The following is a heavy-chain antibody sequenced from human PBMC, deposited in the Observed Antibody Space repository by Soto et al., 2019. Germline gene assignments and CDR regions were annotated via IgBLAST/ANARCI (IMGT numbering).Heavy chain of an antibody. CDR3: TCSGWFFDY. V-gene: IGHV1-18*01. CDR2: ISAYNGNT. Sequence: ASVKVSCKASGYTFTSYAISWVRQAPGQGLEWMGWISAYNGNTNYAQKLQGRVTMTTDTSTSTAYMELSSLRSEDTAAYYCTCSGWFFDYWGQGTLVTVSS. D-gene: IGHD6-19*01. J-gene: IGHJ4*02. CDR1: GYTFTSYA.